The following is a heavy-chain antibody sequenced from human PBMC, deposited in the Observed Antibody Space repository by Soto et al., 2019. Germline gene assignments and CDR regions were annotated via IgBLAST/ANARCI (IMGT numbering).Heavy chain of an antibody. Sequence: QVQLQQWGAGLLKPSETLSLTCAVYGGSFSGYYWSWIRQPPGKGLEWIGEINHSGSTNYNPSLKSRVTISGDTSKNQFSLKLSSVTAADTAVYYCARSDNPYYFDYWGQGTLVTVSS. V-gene: IGHV4-34*01. CDR3: ARSDNPYYFDY. CDR2: INHSGST. D-gene: IGHD3-9*01. CDR1: GGSFSGYY. J-gene: IGHJ4*02.